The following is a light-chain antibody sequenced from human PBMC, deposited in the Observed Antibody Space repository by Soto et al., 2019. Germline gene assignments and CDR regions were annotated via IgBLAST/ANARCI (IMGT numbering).Light chain of an antibody. CDR2: GAS. CDR3: LQYGISPLT. V-gene: IGKV3-20*01. CDR1: QSVSSSY. J-gene: IGKJ4*01. Sequence: EIVLTQSPGTLSLSPGDRATLSCRASQSVSSSYLAWYQQKPGQAPRLLIYGASSRATGIPDRFSGSGSGTDFTLSISRLEPEDFAVYSCLQYGISPLTFGGGTKVEIK.